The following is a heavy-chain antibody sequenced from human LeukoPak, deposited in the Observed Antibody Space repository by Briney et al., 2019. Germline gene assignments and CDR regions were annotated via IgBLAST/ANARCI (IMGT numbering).Heavy chain of an antibody. V-gene: IGHV1-69*04. J-gene: IGHJ3*02. CDR2: IIPILGIA. CDR3: ACDIVVVPAATDAFDI. CDR1: GGTFSSYA. D-gene: IGHD2-2*01. Sequence: SVKVSCKASGGTFSSYAISWVRQAPGQGLEWMGRIIPILGIANYAQKFQGRVTITADKSTSTAYMELSSLRSEDTAVYYCACDIVVVPAATDAFDIWGQGTMVTVSS.